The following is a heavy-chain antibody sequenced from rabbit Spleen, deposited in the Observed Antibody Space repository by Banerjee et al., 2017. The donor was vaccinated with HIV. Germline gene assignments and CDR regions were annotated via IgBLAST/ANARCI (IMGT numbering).Heavy chain of an antibody. J-gene: IGHJ4*01. CDR2: IDIGSSGFT. Sequence: QSLEESGGDLVKPGASLTLTCIASGVSFSGDSYMCWVRQAPGKGLEWIACIDIGSSGFTYFATWAKGRFTISKTSSTTVTLQMTSLTAADTATYFCARGSATMTMVITGYYLKLWGQGTLVTVS. CDR3: ARGSATMTMVITGYYLKL. D-gene: IGHD2-1*01. CDR1: GVSFSGDSY. V-gene: IGHV1S40*01.